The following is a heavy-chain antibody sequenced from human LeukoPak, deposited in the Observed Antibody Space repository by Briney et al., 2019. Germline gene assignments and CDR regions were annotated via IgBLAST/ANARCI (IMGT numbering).Heavy chain of an antibody. Sequence: ASVKVSCKASGYTFTSYYLHWVRQAPGQGLEWMGIINPNGGSTSYSQKFQGRVTMTRDTSTSTVYMELSSLRSEDTAVYYCARDPSWRVFDYWGQGTLVTVSS. J-gene: IGHJ4*02. V-gene: IGHV1-46*01. CDR1: GYTFTSYY. D-gene: IGHD6-19*01. CDR3: ARDPSWRVFDY. CDR2: INPNGGST.